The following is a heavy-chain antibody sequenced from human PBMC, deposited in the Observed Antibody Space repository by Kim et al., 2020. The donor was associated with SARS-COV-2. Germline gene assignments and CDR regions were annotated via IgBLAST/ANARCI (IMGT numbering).Heavy chain of an antibody. CDR3: ARVVPWRGYGDYVPYFDY. CDR2: INSDGSST. CDR1: GFTFSSYW. D-gene: IGHD4-17*01. Sequence: GGSLRLSCAASGFTFSSYWMHWVRQAPGKGLVWVSRINSDGSSTSYADSVKGRFTISRDNAKNTLYLQMNSLRAEDTAVYYCARVVPWRGYGDYVPYFDYWGQGTLVTVSS. V-gene: IGHV3-74*01. J-gene: IGHJ4*02.